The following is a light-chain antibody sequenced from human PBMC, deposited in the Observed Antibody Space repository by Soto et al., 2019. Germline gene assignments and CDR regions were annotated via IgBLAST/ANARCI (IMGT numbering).Light chain of an antibody. CDR2: DAS. CDR1: QSLRSNF. CDR3: QQRSNWPPIT. V-gene: IGKV3D-20*02. Sequence: EIVLTQSPGTLSVSPGERATLSCTASQSLRSNFLAWYQQKPGQAPRLLIYDASSRAAGIPDRFSGSGSGTDFTLTITRLEPEDFAVYYCQQRSNWPPITFGQGTRLEI. J-gene: IGKJ5*01.